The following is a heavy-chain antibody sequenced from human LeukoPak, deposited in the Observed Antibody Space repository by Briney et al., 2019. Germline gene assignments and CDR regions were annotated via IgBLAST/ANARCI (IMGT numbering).Heavy chain of an antibody. CDR1: GFTFSSNY. D-gene: IGHD2-21*02. V-gene: IGHV3-53*01. CDR3: ARGPYCGGDCYNLNYFDY. Sequence: GGSLRLSCAASGFTFSSNYMSWVRQAPGKGLEWVSVIYSGGSTYYADSVKGRFTISRDNSKNTLYLQMNSLRAEDTAVYYCARGPYCGGDCYNLNYFDYWGQGTLVTVSS. J-gene: IGHJ4*02. CDR2: IYSGGST.